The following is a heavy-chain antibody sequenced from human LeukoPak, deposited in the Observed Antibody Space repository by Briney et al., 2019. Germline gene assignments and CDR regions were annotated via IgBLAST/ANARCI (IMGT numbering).Heavy chain of an antibody. Sequence: GGSLRLSCAASGFTFSSYWMHWVRQAPGKGLEWVSAISGSGGSTYYADSVKGRFTISRDNSKNTLYLQMNSLRAEDTAVYYCAKAANLGPYYFDYWGQGTLVTVSS. CDR2: ISGSGGST. J-gene: IGHJ4*02. CDR3: AKAANLGPYYFDY. CDR1: GFTFSSYW. V-gene: IGHV3-23*01.